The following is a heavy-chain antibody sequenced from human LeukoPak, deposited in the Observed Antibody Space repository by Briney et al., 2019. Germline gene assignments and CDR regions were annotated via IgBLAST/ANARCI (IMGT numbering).Heavy chain of an antibody. Sequence: GGSLRLSCAVSVFTFSEYYMSWVRQAPGKGLEWVSYISSSGSTIYKTDSVKGRFTNSRDNAKTSLYLQMTSLRAEETAVYYCARGSIAGIGPHYGMDVWGQRTTVTASS. CDR2: ISSSGSTI. J-gene: IGHJ6*01. D-gene: IGHD6-13*01. CDR1: VFTFSEYY. CDR3: ARGSIAGIGPHYGMDV. V-gene: IGHV3-11*01.